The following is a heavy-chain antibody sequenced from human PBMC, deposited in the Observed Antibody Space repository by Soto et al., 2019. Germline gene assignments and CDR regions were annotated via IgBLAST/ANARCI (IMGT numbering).Heavy chain of an antibody. J-gene: IGHJ4*02. D-gene: IGHD3-16*01. Sequence: QLQLQESGPGLVKPSETLSLTCTVSNGSISTSSYSWGWIRQPPGKRLEWIGTIYYGGSTIYNPSLKSRVSLSMDTSKNQFSLKLSSVTAADTAVYYCATSSVPFAFWGQGALVTVSS. CDR2: IYYGGST. CDR1: NGSISTSSYS. CDR3: ATSSVPFAF. V-gene: IGHV4-39*01.